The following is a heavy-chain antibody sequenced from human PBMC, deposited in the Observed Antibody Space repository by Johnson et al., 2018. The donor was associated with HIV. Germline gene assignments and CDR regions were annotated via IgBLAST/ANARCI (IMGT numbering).Heavy chain of an antibody. J-gene: IGHJ3*02. CDR3: ARGRFPEYIDIASGAFDI. CDR1: GFTFSSYA. CDR2: ISYDGSNK. Sequence: QVQLVESGGGLVQPGGSLRLSCAASGFTFSSYAMHWVRQAPGKGLEWVAVISYDGSNKYYADSVKGRFPISRDNVHNSLSLQMNSLRPEDTAVYYCARGRFPEYIDIASGAFDIWGQGTMVTVSS. V-gene: IGHV3-30*14. D-gene: IGHD5-12*01.